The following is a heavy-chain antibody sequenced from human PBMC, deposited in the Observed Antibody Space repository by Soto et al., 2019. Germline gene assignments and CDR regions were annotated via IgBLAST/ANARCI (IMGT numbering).Heavy chain of an antibody. Sequence: SVKVSCKASGGTFSSYAISWVRQAPEQGLEWMGGIIPIFGTANYAQKFQGRVTITADESTSTAYMELSSLRSEDTAVYYCARGVRDGYNYPLDYWGQGTLVTVSS. CDR1: GGTFSSYA. V-gene: IGHV1-69*13. J-gene: IGHJ4*02. CDR3: ARGVRDGYNYPLDY. CDR2: IIPIFGTA. D-gene: IGHD5-12*01.